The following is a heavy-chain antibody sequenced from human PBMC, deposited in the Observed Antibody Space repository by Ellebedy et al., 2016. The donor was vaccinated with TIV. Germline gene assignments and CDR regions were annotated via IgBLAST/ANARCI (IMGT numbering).Heavy chain of an antibody. D-gene: IGHD1-7*01. J-gene: IGHJ6*02. Sequence: AASVKVSCKASGYTFSDYYIHWVRQAPGQGLEWMGWIKPNRGGSTYAQKFQGRVTMTRDTSISTAYMELSCLSSDDTAVYFCARDEPQVISGTGKAYYSGMDVWGQGTTVTVSS. CDR3: ARDEPQVISGTGKAYYSGMDV. V-gene: IGHV1-2*02. CDR2: IKPNRGGS. CDR1: GYTFSDYY.